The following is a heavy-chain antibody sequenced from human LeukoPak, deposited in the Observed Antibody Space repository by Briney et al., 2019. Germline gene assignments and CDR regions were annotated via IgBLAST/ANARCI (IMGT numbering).Heavy chain of an antibody. J-gene: IGHJ5*02. D-gene: IGHD2-2*03. CDR3: ARDLVIVVVPADIETNWFDL. CDR1: GGSPIGYN. V-gene: IGHV4-4*07. CDR2: IYTSGSK. Sequence: SETLSLTPTVPGGSPIGYNWSWIRQPPRKGLEWIGRIYTSGSKSYNPSLKSRVTMSVDMYKNQFSLKLSSVTAADTAVYYCARDLVIVVVPADIETNWFDLWGQGTLVTVSS.